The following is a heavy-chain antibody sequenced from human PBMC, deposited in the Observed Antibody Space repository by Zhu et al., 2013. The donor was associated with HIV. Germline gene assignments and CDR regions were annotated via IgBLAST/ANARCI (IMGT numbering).Heavy chain of an antibody. J-gene: IGHJ6*03. CDR1: GFTFTSSA. CDR3: AADPNTVTTLAYYMDV. V-gene: IGHV1-58*01. CDR2: IVVGSGNT. D-gene: IGHD4-17*01. Sequence: QLVQSGPEVKKPGTSVKVSCKASGFTFTSSAVQWVRQARGQRLEWIGWIVVGSGNTNYAQKFQERVTITRDMSTSTAYMELSSLRSEDTAVYYCAADPNTVTTLAYYMDVWGKGTTVTVSS.